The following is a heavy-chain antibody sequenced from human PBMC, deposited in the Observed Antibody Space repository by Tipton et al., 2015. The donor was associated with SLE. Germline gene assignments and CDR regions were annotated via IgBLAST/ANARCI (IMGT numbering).Heavy chain of an antibody. CDR3: ARGGAPPYYYYYMDV. CDR1: GFIFSDYY. V-gene: IGHV3-11*01. Sequence: GSLRLSCAASGFIFSDYYMSWIRQAPGKGLEWVSYISSSGSTIYYADSVKGRFTISRDNAKNSLYLQMNSLRAEDTAVYYCARGGAPPYYYYYMDVWGKGTTVTVSS. J-gene: IGHJ6*03. CDR2: ISSSGSTI.